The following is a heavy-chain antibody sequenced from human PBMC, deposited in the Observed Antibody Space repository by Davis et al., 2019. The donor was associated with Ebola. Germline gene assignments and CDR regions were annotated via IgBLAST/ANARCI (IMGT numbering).Heavy chain of an antibody. CDR1: VITFSSYA. V-gene: IGHV3-48*01. CDR2: ISSSSSTI. J-gene: IGHJ6*04. CDR3: AKSGLSFGVVKYHYGMDV. Sequence: GESLKISCTDSVITFSSYAMTWVRQAPGKGLEWVSYISSSSSTIYYADSVKGRFTISRDNAKNSLYLQTNSLRAEDTAVYYCAKSGLSFGVVKYHYGMDVWGKGTTVTVSS. D-gene: IGHD3-3*01.